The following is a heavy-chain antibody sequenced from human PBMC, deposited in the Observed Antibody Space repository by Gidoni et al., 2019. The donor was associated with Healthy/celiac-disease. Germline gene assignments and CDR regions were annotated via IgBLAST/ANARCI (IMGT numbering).Heavy chain of an antibody. D-gene: IGHD3-10*01. CDR3: ARDYHSGSVSSFNWFDP. CDR2: INPSGST. CDR1: GGSFSGYY. J-gene: IGHJ5*02. Sequence: QVQLQQWGAGLLKPSETLSLTCAVYGGSFSGYYWSWIRQPPGKGLEWIGEINPSGSTNYNPCLKCRVTISGDTSKNQFSLKLSSVTAADTAVYYCARDYHSGSVSSFNWFDPWGQGTLVTVSS. V-gene: IGHV4-34*01.